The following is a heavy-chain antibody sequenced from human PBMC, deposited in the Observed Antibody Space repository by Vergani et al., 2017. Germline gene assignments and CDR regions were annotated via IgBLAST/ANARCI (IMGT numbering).Heavy chain of an antibody. CDR1: GFTFSSYA. Sequence: EVQLLESGGGLVQPGGSLRLSCAASGFTFSSYAMSWVRQPPGKGLEWVSAISGSGGSTYYADSVKGRFTISRDNSKNTLYLQMNSLRAEDTAVYYCAKVVGVHFSYYYGMDVWGQGTTVTVSS. D-gene: IGHD3-16*01. J-gene: IGHJ6*02. CDR2: ISGSGGST. V-gene: IGHV3-23*01. CDR3: AKVVGVHFSYYYGMDV.